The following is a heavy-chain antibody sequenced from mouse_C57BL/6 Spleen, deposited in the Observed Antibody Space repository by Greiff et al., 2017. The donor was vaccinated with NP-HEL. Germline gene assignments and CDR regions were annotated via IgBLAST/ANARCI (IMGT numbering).Heavy chain of an antibody. D-gene: IGHD2-1*01. Sequence: QVHVKQSGAELARPGASVKLSCKASGYTFTSYGISWVKQRTGQGLEWIGEIYPRSGNTYYNEKFKGKATLTADKSSSTAYMELRSLTSEDSAVYFCARSRGNYEGYFDCWGQGTTLTVSS. CDR1: GYTFTSYG. CDR2: IYPRSGNT. J-gene: IGHJ2*01. CDR3: ARSRGNYEGYFDC. V-gene: IGHV1-81*01.